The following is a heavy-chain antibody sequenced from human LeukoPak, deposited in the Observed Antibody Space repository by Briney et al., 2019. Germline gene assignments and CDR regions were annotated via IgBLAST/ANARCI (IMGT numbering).Heavy chain of an antibody. V-gene: IGHV3-33*01. J-gene: IGHJ4*02. CDR2: IWYEGSNK. CDR3: ATAPRGGDYEDY. Sequence: PGRSLRLSCAASGFTFSNYGMHWVRQAPGKGLEWVAVIWYEGSNKYYADSVKGRFTISRGNSKNTLYMQMNSLRVEDTAVYYCATAPRGGDYEDYWGQGTLVTVSS. D-gene: IGHD4-17*01. CDR1: GFTFSNYG.